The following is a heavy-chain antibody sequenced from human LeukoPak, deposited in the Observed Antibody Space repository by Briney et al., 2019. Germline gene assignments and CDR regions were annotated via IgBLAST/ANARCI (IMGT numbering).Heavy chain of an antibody. CDR3: ARGRYDILTGYSYYFDY. J-gene: IGHJ4*02. CDR1: GGSFSGYY. Sequence: PSETLSLTCAVYGGSFSGYYWSWIRQPPGKGLEWIGEINRSGSTNYNPSLKSRVTISVDTSKNQFSLKLSSVTAADTAVYYCARGRYDILTGYSYYFDYWGQGTLVTVSS. D-gene: IGHD3-9*01. CDR2: INRSGST. V-gene: IGHV4-34*01.